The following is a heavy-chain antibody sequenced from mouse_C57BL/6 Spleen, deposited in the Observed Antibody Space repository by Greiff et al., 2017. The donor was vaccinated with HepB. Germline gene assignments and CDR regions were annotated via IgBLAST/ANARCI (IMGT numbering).Heavy chain of an antibody. Sequence: VQLQQSGPELVKPGASVKISCKASGYSFTDYNMNWVKQSNGKSLEWSGVINHNYGTTSYNQKLKGKATLTVDQSSSTAYMQLNSLTSEDSAVYYCARRGDGNYVNWYFDVWGTGTTVTVSS. V-gene: IGHV1-39*01. CDR2: INHNYGTT. CDR3: ARRGDGNYVNWYFDV. CDR1: GYSFTDYN. J-gene: IGHJ1*03. D-gene: IGHD2-1*01.